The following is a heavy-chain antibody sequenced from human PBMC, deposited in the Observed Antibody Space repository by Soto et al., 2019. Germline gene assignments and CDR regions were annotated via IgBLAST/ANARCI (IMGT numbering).Heavy chain of an antibody. V-gene: IGHV3-21*01. CDR3: ARGPITIFGVVPLDYYYYMDV. CDR2: ISSSSSYI. CDR1: GFTFSSYS. Sequence: GGSLRLSCAASGFTFSSYSMNWVRQAPGKGLEWVSSISSSSSYIYYADSVKGRFTISRDNAKNSLYLQMNSLRAEDTAVYYCARGPITIFGVVPLDYYYYMDVWGKGTTVTVSS. D-gene: IGHD3-3*01. J-gene: IGHJ6*03.